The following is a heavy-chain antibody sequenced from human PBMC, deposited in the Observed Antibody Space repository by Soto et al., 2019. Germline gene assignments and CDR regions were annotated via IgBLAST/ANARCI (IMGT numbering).Heavy chain of an antibody. J-gene: IGHJ4*02. Sequence: EMQLVESGGGLVQPGGSLRLSCVAPGLSFRTYWVHWVRQAPGKGLEWVSRINTDGTYTSNADPVKGRFTISRDNAKNTLYLQMNSLRVEDTAVYFCAGFGYDWNGWDWGPGTLVTVSS. CDR2: INTDGTYT. V-gene: IGHV3-74*01. CDR3: AGFGYDWNGWD. CDR1: GLSFRTYW. D-gene: IGHD1-20*01.